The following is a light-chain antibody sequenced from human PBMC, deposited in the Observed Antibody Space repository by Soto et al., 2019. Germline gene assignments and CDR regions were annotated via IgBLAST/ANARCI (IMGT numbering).Light chain of an antibody. V-gene: IGLV2-8*01. CDR3: TSYTTTGTYV. J-gene: IGLJ1*01. CDR1: SSDVGAYNY. CDR2: EVT. Sequence: QSVLTQPPSASGSPGQSVTISCTGTSSDVGAYNYVSWYQQHPGEVPKLLIYEVTHRPSGVPDRFSGSKSGNTASLTISGLQAEDEVDYYCTSYTTTGTYVFATGTKVTVL.